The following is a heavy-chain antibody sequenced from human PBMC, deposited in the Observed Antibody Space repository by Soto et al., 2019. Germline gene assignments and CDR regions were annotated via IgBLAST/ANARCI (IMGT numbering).Heavy chain of an antibody. CDR2: TYYRSKWYN. D-gene: IGHD6-19*01. Sequence: SQTLSLTCAISGDSVSSNSAASNWIRQSPSRGLEWLGRTYYRSKWYNDYAVSVKSRITINPDTSKNQFSLQLNSVTPEDTAVYYCARDFADGWPPYYYYGMDVWGQGTTVTVSS. J-gene: IGHJ6*02. CDR3: ARDFADGWPPYYYYGMDV. V-gene: IGHV6-1*01. CDR1: GDSVSSNSAA.